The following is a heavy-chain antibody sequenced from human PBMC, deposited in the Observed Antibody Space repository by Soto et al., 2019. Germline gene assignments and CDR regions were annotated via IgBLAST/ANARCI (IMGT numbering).Heavy chain of an antibody. Sequence: EVQLLESGGGLVQPGGSLRLSCAASGFTFSSYAMSWVRQAPGKGLEWVSAISGSGGSTYYADSVKGRFTISRDNSKNTLYLQMNGLRAEDKAVYYCAEVVRGSSWSISHFDYWGQGTLVTVSS. J-gene: IGHJ4*02. V-gene: IGHV3-23*01. CDR3: AEVVRGSSWSISHFDY. D-gene: IGHD6-13*01. CDR2: ISGSGGST. CDR1: GFTFSSYA.